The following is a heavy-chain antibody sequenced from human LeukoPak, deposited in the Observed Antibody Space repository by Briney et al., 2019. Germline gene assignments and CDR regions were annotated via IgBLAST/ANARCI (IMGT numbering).Heavy chain of an antibody. CDR2: INHSGST. D-gene: IGHD2/OR15-2a*01. V-gene: IGHV4-34*01. CDR3: ARGIVPRPHDY. Sequence: SETLSLTCAVYGGSFSGYYWSWIRQPPGRGLEWIGEINHSGSTNYNPSLKSRVTISLDTSKNHFSLKLSSVTAADTAVYYCARGIVPRPHDYWGQGTLVTVSS. J-gene: IGHJ4*02. CDR1: GGSFSGYY.